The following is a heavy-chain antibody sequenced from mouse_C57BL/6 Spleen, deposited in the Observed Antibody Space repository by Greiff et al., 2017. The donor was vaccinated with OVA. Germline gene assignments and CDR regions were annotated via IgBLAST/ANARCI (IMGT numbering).Heavy chain of an antibody. CDR1: GYAFSSSW. CDR3: ARVGFPDFDY. V-gene: IGHV1-82*01. J-gene: IGHJ2*01. Sequence: QVQLQQSGPELVKPGASVKISCTASGYAFSSSWMNWVKQRPGKGLEWIGRIYPGDGDTNYNGKFKGKATLTADKSSSTAYMQLSSLTSEDSAVYFCARVGFPDFDYWGQGTTLTVSS. CDR2: IYPGDGDT.